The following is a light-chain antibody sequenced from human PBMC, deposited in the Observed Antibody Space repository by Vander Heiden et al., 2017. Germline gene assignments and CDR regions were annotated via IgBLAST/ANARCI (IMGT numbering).Light chain of an antibody. CDR2: QDS. V-gene: IGLV3-1*01. Sequence: YELTQPPSVSVSPGQTASITCSGDKLGDKYACWYQQKPGQSPVLVIYQDSRRPSGIPGRFSGSNSGNTATLTISGTQAMDEADYYCQTWDSSTVVFGGGTKLTVL. J-gene: IGLJ2*01. CDR1: KLGDKY. CDR3: QTWDSSTVV.